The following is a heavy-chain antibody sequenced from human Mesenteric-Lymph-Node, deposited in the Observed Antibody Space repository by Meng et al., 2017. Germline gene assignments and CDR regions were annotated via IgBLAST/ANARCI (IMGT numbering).Heavy chain of an antibody. CDR3: ARACYGSGRHNVAFDI. V-gene: IGHV3-33*01. D-gene: IGHD3-10*01. J-gene: IGHJ3*02. Sequence: GGSLRLSCAAPGFTFSSNGMHWVRQAPGKGLEGVAVIWYDGSNKYYADSVKGRFTISRDNSKNTPYLQLNSLRAEDTAVYYCARACYGSGRHNVAFDIWGQGTMVTVSS. CDR2: IWYDGSNK. CDR1: GFTFSSNG.